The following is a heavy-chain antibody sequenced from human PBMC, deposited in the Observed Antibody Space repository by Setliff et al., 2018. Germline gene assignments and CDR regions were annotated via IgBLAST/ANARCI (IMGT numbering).Heavy chain of an antibody. CDR1: GYTFISYG. D-gene: IGHD1-26*01. J-gene: IGHJ6*03. Sequence: GASVKVSCKTSGYTFISYGLSWVRQAPGQGLEWMGWISAYNGNTNYAQKLQGRVTMTTDTSTSTAYMELRSLRSDDTAVYYCARGGTNPYYYYMDVWGKGTTVTVSS. V-gene: IGHV1-18*01. CDR3: ARGGTNPYYYYMDV. CDR2: ISAYNGNT.